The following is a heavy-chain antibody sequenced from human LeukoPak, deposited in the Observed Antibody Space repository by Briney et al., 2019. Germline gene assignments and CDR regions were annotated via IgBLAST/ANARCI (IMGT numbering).Heavy chain of an antibody. CDR2: IYHSGTT. J-gene: IGHJ4*02. V-gene: IGHV4-4*02. D-gene: IGHD2/OR15-2a*01. CDR3: ASCLFDYYYFAQ. CDR1: GDTITSHNW. Sequence: PSETLSLTCAVSGDTITSHNWGRWVRQSPGKGLEWIGEIYHSGTTNYSPSLKSRVTISVDKSKNQLSLELTSVTAADTAVYFCASCLFDYYYFAQWGQGTLVTVSS.